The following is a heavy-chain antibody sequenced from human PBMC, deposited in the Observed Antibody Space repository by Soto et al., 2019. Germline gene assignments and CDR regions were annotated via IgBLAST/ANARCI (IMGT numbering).Heavy chain of an antibody. V-gene: IGHV1-58*01. Sequence: SVKVSCKASGFTFTSSAFQWVRQARGQRLEWIGWIAVGSGYTNYAQRFQDRVTLTRDMSTATTYMELSRLTSEDTAIYYCAADATAWQQMVPSDYWGQGXLVTVSS. CDR1: GFTFTSSA. CDR3: AADATAWQQMVPSDY. J-gene: IGHJ4*02. CDR2: IAVGSGYT. D-gene: IGHD2-8*01.